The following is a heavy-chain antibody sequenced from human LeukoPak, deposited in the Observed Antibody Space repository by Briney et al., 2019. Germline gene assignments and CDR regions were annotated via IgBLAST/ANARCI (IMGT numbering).Heavy chain of an antibody. J-gene: IGHJ6*03. V-gene: IGHV3-23*01. D-gene: IGHD1-26*01. Sequence: GGSLRLSCAAPGLTFNNHAMSWVRQSPGKGLEWVSVISGSGDSTHYAESVKGRFTISRDNSKNTVHLQMSSLRAEDTAVYFCAKGCSGIYCLGYYYLDVWGKGTTVTVPS. CDR3: AKGCSGIYCLGYYYLDV. CDR2: ISGSGDST. CDR1: GLTFNNHA.